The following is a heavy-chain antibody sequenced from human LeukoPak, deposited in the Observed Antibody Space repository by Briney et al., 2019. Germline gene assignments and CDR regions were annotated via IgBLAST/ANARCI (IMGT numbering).Heavy chain of an antibody. CDR3: ARVTRDLKKGSSLNWFDP. V-gene: IGHV1-2*02. CDR1: GYTFTVYY. CDR2: INPNSGGT. Sequence: ASVTVSCKASGYTFTVYYMHWVRQAPGQGLEWMGWINPNSGGTNYAQKFQGRVTMTRDTSISTAYMELSRLRSDDTAVYYCARVTRDLKKGSSLNWFDPWGQGTLVTVSS. J-gene: IGHJ5*02. D-gene: IGHD6-6*01.